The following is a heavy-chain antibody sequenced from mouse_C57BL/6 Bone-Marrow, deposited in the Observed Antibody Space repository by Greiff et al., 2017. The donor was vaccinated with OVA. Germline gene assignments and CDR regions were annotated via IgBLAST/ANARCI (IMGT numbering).Heavy chain of an antibody. CDR1: GYTFTSYW. J-gene: IGHJ1*03. CDR3: ARDDYDEGDWYFDV. D-gene: IGHD2-4*01. CDR2: IDPSDSYT. V-gene: IGHV1-69*01. Sequence: QVQLQQPGAELVMPGASVKLSCKASGYTFTSYWMHWVKQRPGQGLEWIGEIDPSDSYTNYNQKFKGKSTLTVDKSSSTAYMQLSSLTSEDSAVDYGARDDYDEGDWYFDVWGTGTTVTVSS.